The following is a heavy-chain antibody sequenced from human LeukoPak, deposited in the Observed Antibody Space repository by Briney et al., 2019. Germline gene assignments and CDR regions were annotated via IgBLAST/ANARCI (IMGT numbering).Heavy chain of an antibody. J-gene: IGHJ3*02. V-gene: IGHV3-7*03. CDR2: IRQDGSKE. D-gene: IGHD6-13*01. Sequence: QPGESLRLSCAASGFTFSNYWMSWVRQAPGKGLEWVATIRQDGSKEYYVDSVKGRFTISRDNAKYSLYLQMHSLRSEDTAVYYCARDGSSSEKRNAFDIWGQGTMVTVSS. CDR1: GFTFSNYW. CDR3: ARDGSSSEKRNAFDI.